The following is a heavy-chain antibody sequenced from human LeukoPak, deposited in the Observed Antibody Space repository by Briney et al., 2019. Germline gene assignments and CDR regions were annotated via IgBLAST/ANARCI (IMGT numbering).Heavy chain of an antibody. D-gene: IGHD3-22*01. CDR3: AKDLDSTGYFYGGDN. CDR1: GFAFSNYA. J-gene: IGHJ4*02. Sequence: GGSLRLSCTASGFAFSNYAMNWVRQAPGKGLEWVSLISTSDNTHYADSVKGRFTISRDISKNTLYLQMNSLRAEDTAVYYCAKDLDSTGYFYGGDNWGQGTLVTVSS. V-gene: IGHV3-23*01. CDR2: ISTSDNT.